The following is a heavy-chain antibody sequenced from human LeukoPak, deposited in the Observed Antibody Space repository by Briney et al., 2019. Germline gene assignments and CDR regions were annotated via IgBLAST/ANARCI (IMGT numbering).Heavy chain of an antibody. Sequence: SETLSLTCAVYGGSFSGYYWSWIRQPPGKGLEWIGEINHSGSTNYNPSLKSRVTISVDTSKNQFSLKLSSVTAADTAVYYCASFHFVPRIAARPNFAFDIWGQGTMVTVSS. D-gene: IGHD6-6*01. CDR1: GGSFSGYY. CDR3: ASFHFVPRIAARPNFAFDI. J-gene: IGHJ3*02. V-gene: IGHV4-34*01. CDR2: INHSGST.